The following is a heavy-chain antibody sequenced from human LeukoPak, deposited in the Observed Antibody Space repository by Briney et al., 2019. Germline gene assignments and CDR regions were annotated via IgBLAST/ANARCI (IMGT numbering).Heavy chain of an antibody. CDR2: IYYSGST. CDR1: GYSISSYY. CDR3: ARERASSGWYYFDY. J-gene: IGHJ4*02. D-gene: IGHD6-19*01. V-gene: IGHV4-59*01. Sequence: KSSETLSLTCTVSGYSISSYYWSWIPQPPAKVLEWLGYIYYSGSTNYNPSRKSRVTISVDTSNNQFSLKLSSVTAADTAVYYCARERASSGWYYFDYWGQGTLVTVSS.